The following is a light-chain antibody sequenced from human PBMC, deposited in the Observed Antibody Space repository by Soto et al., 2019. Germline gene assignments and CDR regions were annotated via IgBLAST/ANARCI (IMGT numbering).Light chain of an antibody. CDR3: SSYTTNKTLL. CDR2: EVS. V-gene: IGLV2-14*01. J-gene: IGLJ2*01. CDR1: SSDVGVYNF. Sequence: QSALTQPASVSGSPGQSITISCTGTSSDVGVYNFVSWYQQHPGKAPKLIFYEVSNRPPGLSDRFSGSKSGTTASLTISGLQAEDEADYFCSSYTTNKTLLFGGGTKLTVL.